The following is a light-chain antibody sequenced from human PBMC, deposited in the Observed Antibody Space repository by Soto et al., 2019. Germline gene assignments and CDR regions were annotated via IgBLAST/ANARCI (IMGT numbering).Light chain of an antibody. CDR3: LQHNSYPPT. CDR1: QGIRND. Sequence: DIQMTQSPSSLSASVGDRVTITCRASQGIRNDLSWYQQKPGKAPKRLIYTASSLQSGIPSRFSGSGSGTEFALTISSLQPEDFATYDCLQHNSYPPTFGGGTKVQIK. J-gene: IGKJ4*01. V-gene: IGKV1-17*01. CDR2: TAS.